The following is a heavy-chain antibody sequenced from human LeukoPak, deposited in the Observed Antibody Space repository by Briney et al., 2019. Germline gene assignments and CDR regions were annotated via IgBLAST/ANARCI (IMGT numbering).Heavy chain of an antibody. Sequence: GGSLRLSCAASGFTVSSNYMSWVRQAPGKGLEWVSVIYSGGSTYYADSVKGRFTISRDNSKNTLYLQMNSLRAEDTAVYYCAKDEALSYCSSTSCYTYYYGMDVWGQGTTVTVSS. D-gene: IGHD2-2*02. CDR2: IYSGGST. CDR3: AKDEALSYCSSTSCYTYYYGMDV. J-gene: IGHJ6*02. V-gene: IGHV3-66*01. CDR1: GFTVSSNY.